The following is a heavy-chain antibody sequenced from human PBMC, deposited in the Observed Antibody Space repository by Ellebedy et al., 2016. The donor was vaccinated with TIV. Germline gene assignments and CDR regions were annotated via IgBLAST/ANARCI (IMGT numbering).Heavy chain of an antibody. CDR3: VKDRVGQWLATFYFDY. CDR2: IHSGGSP. Sequence: GESLKISCAASGFTVSSIYMTWVRQAPAKGLEWVSVIHSGGSPGYADSVKGRFTISRDDSKNTLYLQMNSLRAEDTALYYCVKDRVGQWLATFYFDYWGQGTLVTVSS. V-gene: IGHV3-53*01. D-gene: IGHD6-19*01. CDR1: GFTVSSIY. J-gene: IGHJ4*02.